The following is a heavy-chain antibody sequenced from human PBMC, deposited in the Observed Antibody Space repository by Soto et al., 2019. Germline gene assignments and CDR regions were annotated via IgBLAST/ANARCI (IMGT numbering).Heavy chain of an antibody. D-gene: IGHD6-19*01. CDR2: INHSGST. Sequence: SETLSLTCAVYGGSFSGYYWSWIRQPPGKGLEWIGEINHSGSTNYNPSLKSRVTISVDTSKNQFSLKLSSVTAADTAVYYCASNPLGIAVAGYWGQGTLVTVSS. CDR3: ASNPLGIAVAGY. V-gene: IGHV4-34*01. CDR1: GGSFSGYY. J-gene: IGHJ4*02.